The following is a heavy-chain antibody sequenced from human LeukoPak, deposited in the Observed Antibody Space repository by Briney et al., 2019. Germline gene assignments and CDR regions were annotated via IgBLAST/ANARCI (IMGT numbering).Heavy chain of an antibody. D-gene: IGHD6-19*01. CDR2: ISYDGSNK. CDR3: AREGIAVAGPPGSYFDY. J-gene: IGHJ4*02. Sequence: GGSPRLSCAASGFTFSSYAMHWVRQAPGKGLEWVAVISYDGSNKYYADSVKGRFTISRDNSKNTLYLQMNSLRAEDTAVYYCAREGIAVAGPPGSYFDYWGQGTLVTVSS. V-gene: IGHV3-30*04. CDR1: GFTFSSYA.